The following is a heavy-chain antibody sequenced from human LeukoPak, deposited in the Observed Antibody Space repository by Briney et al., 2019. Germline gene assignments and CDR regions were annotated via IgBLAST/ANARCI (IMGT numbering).Heavy chain of an antibody. V-gene: IGHV3-66*01. CDR2: IYSGGTT. J-gene: IGHJ6*02. Sequence: GGSLRLSCAASGFKLSSNYMNWVRQAPGKGLEWVSVIYSGGTTYYADSVKGRFTVSRDKSENTVYLQMNSLRAEDTAVYYCARAWRMDVWGQGTTVTVSS. CDR3: ARAWRMDV. CDR1: GFKLSSNY.